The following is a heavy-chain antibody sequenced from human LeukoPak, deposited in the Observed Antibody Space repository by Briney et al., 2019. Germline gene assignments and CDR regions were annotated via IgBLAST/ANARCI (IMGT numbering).Heavy chain of an antibody. CDR2: IYPGDSDT. D-gene: IGHD2-2*01. Sequence: GESLKISCKGSGYNFFVYWIVWVRQMPGKGLVWMVIIYPGDSDTRYTPSFQGQVTMSADKSINTAYLQWSSLKASDTAMYYCARRQGCSSTSCPPDYWGQGTLVTVSP. CDR1: GYNFFVYW. CDR3: ARRQGCSSTSCPPDY. J-gene: IGHJ4*02. V-gene: IGHV5-51*01.